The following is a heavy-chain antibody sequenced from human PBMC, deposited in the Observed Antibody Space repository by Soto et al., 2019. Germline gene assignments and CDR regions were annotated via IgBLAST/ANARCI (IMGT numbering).Heavy chain of an antibody. CDR2: ISSSSSYI. D-gene: IGHD5-12*01. Sequence: TGGSLRLSCAASGFTFSSYSMNWGRQAPGKGLEWVSSISSSSSYIYYADSVKGQFTISRDNAKNSLYLQMNSLRAEDTAVYYCARDPAYIVATPEYYYYGMDVWGQGTTVTVSS. V-gene: IGHV3-21*01. J-gene: IGHJ6*02. CDR3: ARDPAYIVATPEYYYYGMDV. CDR1: GFTFSSYS.